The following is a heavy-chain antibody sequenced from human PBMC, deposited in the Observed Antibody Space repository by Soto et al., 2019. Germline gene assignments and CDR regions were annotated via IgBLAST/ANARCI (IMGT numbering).Heavy chain of an antibody. J-gene: IGHJ4*02. CDR2: IYDSGST. D-gene: IGHD4-4*01. CDR3: ARELITTVTSFFAY. Sequence: PSETLSLTCAVSGGSISSNNWWSWRRPPPEKGLGGIGEIYDSGSTNYNPSLKSRVTISVDKSKNQFSLKLSSVTAADTAVYYCARELITTVTSFFAYWAQGPL. CDR1: GGSISSNNW. V-gene: IGHV4-4*02.